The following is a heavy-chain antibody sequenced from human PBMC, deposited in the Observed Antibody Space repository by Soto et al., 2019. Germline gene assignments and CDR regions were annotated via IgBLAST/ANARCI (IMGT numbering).Heavy chain of an antibody. D-gene: IGHD7-27*01. CDR3: ARGRYCLTGRCFPNWFDS. CDR2: IYKSATT. V-gene: IGHV4-4*08. J-gene: IGHJ5*01. Sequence: PSETLSLTCTVSTGSLSSNYWSWIRQPPGQALEYIGYIYKSATTYYNPSFESRVAISVDTSKSQFSLNVTSVTAADTAVYFCARGRYCLTGRCFPNWFDSWGQGALVTVSS. CDR1: TGSLSSNY.